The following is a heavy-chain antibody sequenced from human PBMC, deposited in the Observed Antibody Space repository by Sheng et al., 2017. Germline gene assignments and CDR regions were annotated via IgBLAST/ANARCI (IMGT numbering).Heavy chain of an antibody. Sequence: QVQLVQSGAEVKKPGSSVKVSCKASGGTFSSYAISWVRQAPGQGLEWMGGIIPIFGTANYAQKFQGRVTITADESTSTAYMELSSLRSEDTAVYYCATWNVGTAVAGTGAFDIWAKGQWSPSLQ. J-gene: IGHJ3*02. CDR2: IIPIFGTA. CDR1: GGTFSSYA. CDR3: ATWNVGTAVAGTGAFDI. D-gene: IGHD6-19*01. V-gene: IGHV1-69*13.